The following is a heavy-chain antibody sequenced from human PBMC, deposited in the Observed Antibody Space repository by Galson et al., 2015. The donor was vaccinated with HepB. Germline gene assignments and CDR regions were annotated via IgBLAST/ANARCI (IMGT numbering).Heavy chain of an antibody. D-gene: IGHD4-17*01. CDR1: GYRFANFG. CDR2: INIHDGST. Sequence: SVKVSCKASGYRFANFGISWVRQAPRQGLEWMGWINIHDGSTKYAQKFQGRVTMTTDTSTDTSYMELRNLRYDDTALYYCARVFAVTTKHWFDPGGQGTLVTVSS. J-gene: IGHJ5*02. CDR3: ARVFAVTTKHWFDP. V-gene: IGHV1-18*01.